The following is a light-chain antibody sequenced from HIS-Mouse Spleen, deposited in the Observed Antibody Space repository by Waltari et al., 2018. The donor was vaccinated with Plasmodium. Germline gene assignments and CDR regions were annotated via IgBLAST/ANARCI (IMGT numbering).Light chain of an antibody. CDR2: DVS. CDR3: CSYAGSYTWV. J-gene: IGLJ3*02. V-gene: IGLV2-11*01. CDR1: SSAVGGSNY. Sequence: QSALTQPRSVSGSPGQSVTISCTGTSSAVGGSNYVSLYQQHPGKAPKLMIYDVSKRPSGVPDRFSGSKSGNTASLTISGLQAEDEADYYCCSYAGSYTWVFGGGTKLTVL.